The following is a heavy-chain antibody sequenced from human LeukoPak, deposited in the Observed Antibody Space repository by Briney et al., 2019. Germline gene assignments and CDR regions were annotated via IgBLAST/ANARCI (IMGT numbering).Heavy chain of an antibody. D-gene: IGHD1-14*01. Sequence: SETLSLTCTVSGGSISSYYWSWIRQPPGRGLEWIGYIYYSGSTNYNPSLKSRVTISVDTSKNQFSLKLSSVTAADTAVYYCARVSGGTLIDYWGQGTLVTVSS. CDR2: IYYSGST. CDR1: GGSISSYY. J-gene: IGHJ4*02. V-gene: IGHV4-59*01. CDR3: ARVSGGTLIDY.